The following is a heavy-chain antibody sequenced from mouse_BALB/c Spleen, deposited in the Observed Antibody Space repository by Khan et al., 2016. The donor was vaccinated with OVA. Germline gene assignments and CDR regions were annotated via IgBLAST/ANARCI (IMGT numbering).Heavy chain of an antibody. D-gene: IGHD2-4*01. CDR2: IWSAGST. CDR1: GFSLTNYS. V-gene: IGHV2-2*02. J-gene: IGHJ3*01. Sequence: QIQLVQSGPGLVQPSQSLSITCTVSGFSLTNYSVHWVRQSPGKGLEWLGVIWSAGSTDYNAAFISRLTIRKDNSRSQVFFKMNSLQPNDTAIYYCARRGYDYGRGALFAYWGQGTLVTVSA. CDR3: ARRGYDYGRGALFAY.